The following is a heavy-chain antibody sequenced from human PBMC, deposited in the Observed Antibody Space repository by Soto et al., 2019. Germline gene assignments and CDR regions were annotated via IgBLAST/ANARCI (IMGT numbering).Heavy chain of an antibody. CDR1: GYTFTSCC. J-gene: IGHJ4*02. Sequence: ASVNVSCKSSGYTFTSCCISWVRQAPGQGLEWMGWISAYNGNTNYAQKLQGRVTMTTDTSTSTAYMELRSLRSDDTAVYYCARDKAGNQWGVDYWGQGTLVTVSS. CDR2: ISAYNGNT. V-gene: IGHV1-18*04. D-gene: IGHD3-10*01. CDR3: ARDKAGNQWGVDY.